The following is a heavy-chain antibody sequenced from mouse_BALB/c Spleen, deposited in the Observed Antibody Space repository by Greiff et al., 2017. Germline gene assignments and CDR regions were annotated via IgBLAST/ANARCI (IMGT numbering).Heavy chain of an antibody. CDR2: INPSSGYT. J-gene: IGHJ4*01. CDR1: GYTFTSYT. D-gene: IGHD2-14*01. Sequence: VQLQQSGAELARPGASVKMSCKASGYTFTSYTMHWVKQRPGQGLEWIGYINPSSGYTNYNQKFKDKATLTADKSSSTAYMQLSSLTSEDSAVYYCARNYRYEDYAMDYWGQGTSVTVSS. CDR3: ARNYRYEDYAMDY. V-gene: IGHV1-4*01.